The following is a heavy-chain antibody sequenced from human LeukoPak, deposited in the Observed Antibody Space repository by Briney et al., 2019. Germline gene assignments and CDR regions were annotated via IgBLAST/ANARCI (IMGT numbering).Heavy chain of an antibody. CDR3: ATLLIYGDYRIDY. V-gene: IGHV5-51*01. CDR1: GYSFTSYW. D-gene: IGHD4-17*01. J-gene: IGHJ4*02. CDR2: IYPGDSDT. Sequence: GEPLQISCKGSGYSFTSYWIGWVRPLPGKGLEWMGIIYPGDSDTRYSPSFQGQVTISADKSISTAYLQWSSLKASDTAMYYCATLLIYGDYRIDYWGQGTLVTVSS.